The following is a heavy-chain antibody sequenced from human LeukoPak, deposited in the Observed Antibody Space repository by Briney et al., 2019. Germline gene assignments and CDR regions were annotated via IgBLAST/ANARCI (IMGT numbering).Heavy chain of an antibody. D-gene: IGHD3-22*01. Sequence: ASEPLSSTASGYTFNTYYMHWLRHAPGQGLERKGIINPRGGSTSYAPTFPGRVTMTRDTSTCTVYMELSSLKLEDTAVYYCARGSRYDIAYWGQGTLVTLSS. J-gene: IGHJ4*02. CDR1: GYTFNTYY. CDR2: INPRGGST. CDR3: ARGSRYDIAY. V-gene: IGHV1-46*02.